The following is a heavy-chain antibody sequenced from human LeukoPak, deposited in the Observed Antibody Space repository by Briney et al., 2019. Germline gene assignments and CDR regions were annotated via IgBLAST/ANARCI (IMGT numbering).Heavy chain of an antibody. Sequence: GASVKVPCKASGFTFTSSAVQWVRQARGQRLEWIGWIVVGSGNTNYAQKFQERVTITRDMSTGTAYMELRSLRSDDTAVYYCARDRWIAAAGFDYWGQGTLVTVSS. J-gene: IGHJ4*02. CDR3: ARDRWIAAAGFDY. D-gene: IGHD6-13*01. V-gene: IGHV1-58*01. CDR1: GFTFTSSA. CDR2: IVVGSGNT.